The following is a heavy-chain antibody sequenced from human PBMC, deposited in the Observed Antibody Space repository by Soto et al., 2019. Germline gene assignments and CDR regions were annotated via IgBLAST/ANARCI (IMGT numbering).Heavy chain of an antibody. CDR3: ASIFHSSGYYYYFDY. CDR1: GGTFSSYA. V-gene: IGHV1-69*13. Sequence: ASVKVSCKASGGTFSSYAISWVRQAPGQGLEWMGGIIPIFGTANYAQKFQGRVTITADESTSTAYMELSSLRSEDTAVYYCASIFHSSGYYYYFDYWAQGTLVTVSS. CDR2: IIPIFGTA. D-gene: IGHD3-22*01. J-gene: IGHJ4*02.